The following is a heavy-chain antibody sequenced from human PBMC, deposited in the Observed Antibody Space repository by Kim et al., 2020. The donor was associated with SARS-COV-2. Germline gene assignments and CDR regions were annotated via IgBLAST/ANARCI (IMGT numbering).Heavy chain of an antibody. Sequence: GGSLRLSCAASGFTFSNAWMSWVRQAPGKGLEWVGRIKSKTDGGTTDYAAPVKGRFTISRDDSKNTLYLQMNSLKTEDTAVYYCTTAYLLWFGEFIDYWGQGTLVTVSS. V-gene: IGHV3-15*01. J-gene: IGHJ4*02. D-gene: IGHD3-10*01. CDR1: GFTFSNAW. CDR3: TTAYLLWFGEFIDY. CDR2: IKSKTDGGTT.